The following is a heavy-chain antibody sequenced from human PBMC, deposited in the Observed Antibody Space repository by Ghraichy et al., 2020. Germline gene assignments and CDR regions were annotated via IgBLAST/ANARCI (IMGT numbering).Heavy chain of an antibody. CDR2: IYPGDSNS. V-gene: IGHV5-51*01. Sequence: GESLNISCKGSGYPFTSYWIGWVRQMPGKGLEWMGVIYPGDSNSRYSPSFQGQVTISADKSISTAYLQWSSLRASDTAMYYCVLLTAMGDYWGQGTLVTVSS. CDR3: VLLTAMGDY. CDR1: GYPFTSYW. D-gene: IGHD5-18*01. J-gene: IGHJ4*02.